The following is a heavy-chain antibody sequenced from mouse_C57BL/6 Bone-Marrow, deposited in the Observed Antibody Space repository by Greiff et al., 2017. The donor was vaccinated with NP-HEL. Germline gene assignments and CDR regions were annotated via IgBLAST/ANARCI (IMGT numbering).Heavy chain of an antibody. CDR2: LYPRSGNT. Sequence: QVQLQQSGAELARPGASVKLSCKASGYTFTSYGISWVKQRPGQGLEWIGELYPRSGNTYYNEKFKGKATLTADKSSSTAYMELRSLTSEDSAVYFCARSTVVAPDYWGQGTTLTVSS. J-gene: IGHJ2*01. CDR1: GYTFTSYG. V-gene: IGHV1-81*01. D-gene: IGHD1-1*01. CDR3: ARSTVVAPDY.